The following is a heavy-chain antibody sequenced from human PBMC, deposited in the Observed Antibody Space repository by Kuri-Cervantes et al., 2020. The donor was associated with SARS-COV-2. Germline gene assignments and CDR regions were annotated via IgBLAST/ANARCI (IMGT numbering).Heavy chain of an antibody. CDR2: LRYDGGEK. V-gene: IGHV3-30*02. J-gene: IGHJ4*02. D-gene: IGHD1-26*01. CDR3: AKDLRLKGYSGSYDY. CDR1: GFTFSNYG. Sequence: GESLKISCAASGFTFSNYGMHWVRQAPGKGLEWVTFLRYDGGEKHYADSVKGRFTISRDNSKNTLYLQMNSLRAEDTAVYYCAKDLRLKGYSGSYDYRGQGTLVTVSS.